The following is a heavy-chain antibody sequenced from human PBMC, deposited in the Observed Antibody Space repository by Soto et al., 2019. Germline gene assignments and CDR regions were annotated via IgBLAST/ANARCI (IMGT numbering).Heavy chain of an antibody. D-gene: IGHD6-13*01. V-gene: IGHV4-39*01. CDR2: IYYSGST. CDR3: ARRERAAGTDWWFDP. Sequence: QLQLQESGPGLVKPSETLSLTCTVSGGSISSSSFHWGWISQPPGKVLEWIGSIYYSGSTYYSPSLKSRVTISVDTSKNPFSLKLSSVTAADTAVYYCARRERAAGTDWWFDPWGQGTLVTVSS. J-gene: IGHJ5*02. CDR1: GGSISSSSFH.